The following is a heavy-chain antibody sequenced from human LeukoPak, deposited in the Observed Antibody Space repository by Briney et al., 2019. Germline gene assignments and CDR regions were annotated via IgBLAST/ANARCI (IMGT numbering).Heavy chain of an antibody. CDR2: INHSGST. CDR1: GGSFSGYY. D-gene: IGHD2-15*01. V-gene: IGHV4-34*01. Sequence: SETLSLTCAVYGGSFSGYYWSWIRQPPGKGLEWIGEINHSGSTNYNPSLKSRVTMSVDTSKHQFSLKLSSVTAADTAVYYCAGLTTPGDAFDIWGQGTMVTVSS. J-gene: IGHJ3*02. CDR3: AGLTTPGDAFDI.